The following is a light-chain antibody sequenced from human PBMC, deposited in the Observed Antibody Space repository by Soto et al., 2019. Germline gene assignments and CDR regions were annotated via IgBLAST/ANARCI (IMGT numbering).Light chain of an antibody. J-gene: IGKJ4*01. V-gene: IGKV3-11*01. CDR1: PSVSSY. CDR3: QQRKT. CDR2: AAS. Sequence: EIVLTHSPATMSLSPGERPTLSCRASPSVSSYLALYQQKPGQAPRLLIYAASNRATGIPARFSGSGSGTDFNLTIRSLEPEDFAVYYCQQRKTFGGGTKVEIK.